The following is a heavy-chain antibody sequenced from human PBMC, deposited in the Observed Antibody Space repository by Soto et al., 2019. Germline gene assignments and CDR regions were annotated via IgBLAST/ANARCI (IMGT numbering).Heavy chain of an antibody. D-gene: IGHD1-26*01. CDR1: GFTFSSYG. CDR2: IWYDGSNK. V-gene: IGHV3-33*01. Sequence: QVQLVESGGGVVQPGRSLRLSCAASGFTFSSYGMHWVRQAPGKGLEWVAVIWYDGSNKYYADSVKGRFTISRDNSKNTLYLQMNSLRAEDTAVYYWARDGMGATYFDYWGQGTLVTVSS. CDR3: ARDGMGATYFDY. J-gene: IGHJ4*02.